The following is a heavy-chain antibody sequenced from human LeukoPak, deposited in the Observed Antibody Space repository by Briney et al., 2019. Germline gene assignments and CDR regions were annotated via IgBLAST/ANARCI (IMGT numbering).Heavy chain of an antibody. V-gene: IGHV3-23*01. CDR1: GFSFSTYA. D-gene: IGHD6-19*01. Sequence: GGSLRLSCAASGFSFSTYAMSWVRQAPGKGLEFVSSVGAGGGSTYYADSVKGRFAISGDNSASTLYLQMNSLRADDTAIYFCAIDPYSSGWMGGDYFDYWGQGTLVTVSS. J-gene: IGHJ4*02. CDR2: VGAGGGST. CDR3: AIDPYSSGWMGGDYFDY.